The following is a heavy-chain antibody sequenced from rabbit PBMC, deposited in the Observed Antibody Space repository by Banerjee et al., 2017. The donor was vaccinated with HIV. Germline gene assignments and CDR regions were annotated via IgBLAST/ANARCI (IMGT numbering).Heavy chain of an antibody. Sequence: QSLEESGGGLVKPGGTLTLTCKASGIDFSSYYYMCWVRQAPGKGLEWIACIDSGSSGTTGYASWAKGRFTISKTSSTTVTLQMTSLTAADTATYFCARGATYVGDGYDLWGQGTLAPS. CDR3: ARGATYVGDGYDL. CDR2: IDSGSSGTT. J-gene: IGHJ4*01. V-gene: IGHV1S40*01. D-gene: IGHD6-1*01. CDR1: GIDFSSYYY.